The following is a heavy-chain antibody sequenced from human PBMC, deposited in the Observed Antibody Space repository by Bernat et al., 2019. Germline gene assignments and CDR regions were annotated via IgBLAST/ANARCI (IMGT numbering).Heavy chain of an antibody. CDR2: ISGSGGST. V-gene: IGHV3-23*01. CDR1: GFTFSSYA. D-gene: IGHD3-16*01. CDR3: ARRGITFGGVIVDY. J-gene: IGHJ4*02. Sequence: EVQLLESGGGLVQPGGSLRLSCAASGFTFSSYAMSWVRQAPGKGLEWVSVISGSGGSTYYADSVKGRFTISRDNSKNTLYLQMNSLRAEDTAVYYCARRGITFGGVIVDYWGQGTLVTVSS.